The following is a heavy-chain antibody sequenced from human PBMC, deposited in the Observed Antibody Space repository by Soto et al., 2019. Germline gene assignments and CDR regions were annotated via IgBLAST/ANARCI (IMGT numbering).Heavy chain of an antibody. CDR3: ARKVVIIRGWFDP. Sequence: QVQLQESGPGLVKPSETLSLTCTVSGGSVSSGSHYWSWIRQPPGKGLEWIGYIYYSGSTRYNPSLKGRVTISVDTSKNQLSLKLSSVTAADTAVYYCARKVVIIRGWFDPWGQGTLVTVSS. D-gene: IGHD3-3*01. CDR1: GGSVSSGSHY. CDR2: IYYSGST. J-gene: IGHJ5*02. V-gene: IGHV4-61*01.